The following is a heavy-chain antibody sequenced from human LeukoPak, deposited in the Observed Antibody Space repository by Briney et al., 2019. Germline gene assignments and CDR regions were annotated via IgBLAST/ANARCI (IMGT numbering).Heavy chain of an antibody. CDR1: GYTFTSYA. CDR2: INAGNGNT. D-gene: IGHD2-2*01. J-gene: IGHJ5*02. Sequence: ASVKVSCKASGYTFTSYAMHWVRQAPGQRLEWMGWINAGNGNTKYSQKFQGRVTITRDTSASTAYMELSSLRSEDTAVYYCARGGQLLWENWFDPWGQGTLVTVSS. V-gene: IGHV1-3*01. CDR3: ARGGQLLWENWFDP.